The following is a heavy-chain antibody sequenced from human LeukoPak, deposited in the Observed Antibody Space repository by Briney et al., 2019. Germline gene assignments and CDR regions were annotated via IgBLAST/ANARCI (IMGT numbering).Heavy chain of an antibody. CDR3: ARLGLEVGGPNWFDP. Sequence: GGSLRLSCAAPGFSFSSNWMGWVRQAPGKGLEWVAHIKRDGSQKYYLDSVKGRFTISRDNAKNSLYLQMNSLRVEDTAVYYCARLGLEVGGPNWFDPWGQGTQVTVSS. CDR1: GFSFSSNW. J-gene: IGHJ5*02. V-gene: IGHV3-7*01. D-gene: IGHD1-1*01. CDR2: IKRDGSQK.